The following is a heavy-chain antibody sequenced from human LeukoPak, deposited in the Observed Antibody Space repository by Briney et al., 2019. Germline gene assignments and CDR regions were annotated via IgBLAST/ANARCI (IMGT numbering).Heavy chain of an antibody. Sequence: GASVKVSCKASGYTFTGYYMHWVRQAPGQGLEWMGWINPNSGGTNYAQKFQGRVTMTRDTSISTAYMELSRLRSDDTAVYYCARRGGDTAMVGVVWFDPWGQGTLVTVSS. J-gene: IGHJ5*02. CDR1: GYTFTGYY. CDR2: INPNSGGT. CDR3: ARRGGDTAMVGVVWFDP. D-gene: IGHD5-18*01. V-gene: IGHV1-2*02.